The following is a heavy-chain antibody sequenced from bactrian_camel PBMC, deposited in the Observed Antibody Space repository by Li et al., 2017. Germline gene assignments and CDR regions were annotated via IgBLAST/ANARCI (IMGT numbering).Heavy chain of an antibody. CDR2: VYQGSGST. CDR3: ALKWRPEMYHADVDPQYYFAN. J-gene: IGHJ4*01. D-gene: IGHD2*01. Sequence: HVQLVESGGGSVQAGGSLRLSCVVRDNIRSTYCMGWFRQAPGKKREGVAVVYQGSGSTYYADSVKGRFTISQDNSNNTLYLQMNRLKPEDTATYYCALKWRPEMYHADVDPQYYFANWGQGTQVTVS. CDR1: DNIRSTYC. V-gene: IGHV3S1*01.